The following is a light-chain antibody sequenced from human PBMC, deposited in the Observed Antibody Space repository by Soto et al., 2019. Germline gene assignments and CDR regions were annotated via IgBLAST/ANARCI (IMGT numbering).Light chain of an antibody. CDR3: MQARWT. CDR1: QSLLHSNGYNY. V-gene: IGKV2-28*01. CDR2: LGS. Sequence: DIVMTQSPLSLPVTPGEPASISCRSSQSLLHSNGYNYLDWYLQKPGQSPQLLIYLGSNRASGVPERFSGSGSGTDFTLKISRVEAGDVGVYYCMQARWTFGRGTKVEIK. J-gene: IGKJ1*01.